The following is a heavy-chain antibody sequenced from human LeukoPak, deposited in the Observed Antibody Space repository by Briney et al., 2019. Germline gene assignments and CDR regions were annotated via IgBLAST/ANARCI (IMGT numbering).Heavy chain of an antibody. J-gene: IGHJ4*02. V-gene: IGHV3-21*01. Sequence: GGSLRLSCAASGFTFSSHSMNWVRQAPGKGLEWVSSISSSSNYIYYADSVRGRFTISRDNSKNTLYLQMNSLRAEDTAVYYCARDSGGFDYWGQGTLVTVSS. CDR3: ARDSGGFDY. CDR2: ISSSSNYI. CDR1: GFTFSSHS. D-gene: IGHD3-10*01.